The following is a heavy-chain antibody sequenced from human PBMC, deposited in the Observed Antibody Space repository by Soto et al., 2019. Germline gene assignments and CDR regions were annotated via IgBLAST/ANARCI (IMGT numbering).Heavy chain of an antibody. CDR1: SGSISSSNW. D-gene: IGHD6-19*01. V-gene: IGHV4-4*02. Sequence: TSETLSLTCAASSGSISSSNWWSWVRQPPGKGLEWIGEIYHSGSTNYNPSLKSRVTISVDKSKNQFSLKLSSVTAADTAVYYCARDFLSAGEFDYWGQGTLVTVSS. CDR2: IYHSGST. J-gene: IGHJ4*02. CDR3: ARDFLSAGEFDY.